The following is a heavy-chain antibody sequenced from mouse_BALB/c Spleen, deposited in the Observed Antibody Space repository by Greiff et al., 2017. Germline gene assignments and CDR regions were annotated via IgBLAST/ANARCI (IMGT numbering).Heavy chain of an antibody. J-gene: IGHJ4*01. CDR1: GFSLTGYG. CDR3: AREIYYDDDGEYYAMDY. CDR2: IWGDGST. Sequence: VKLQESGPGLVAPSQSLSITCTVSGFSLTGYGVNWVRQPPGKGLEWLGMIWGDGSTDYNSALKSRLSISKDNSKSQVFLKMNSLQTDDTARYYCAREIYYDDDGEYYAMDYWGQGTSVTVSS. V-gene: IGHV2-6-7*01. D-gene: IGHD2-4*01.